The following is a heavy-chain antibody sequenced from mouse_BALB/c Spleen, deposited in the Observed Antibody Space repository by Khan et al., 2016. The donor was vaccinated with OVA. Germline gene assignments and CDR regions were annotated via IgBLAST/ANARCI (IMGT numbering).Heavy chain of an antibody. J-gene: IGHJ2*01. Sequence: QVQLKESGPGLVAPSQSLSLTCTVSGFSLTSYGVHWVRQPPGKGLELLGVIRAGGSTHYNSALMSSLSLSKDNSQSQVLLIMNRMQTDDAAMYYCARLVDIWCQVTTLTVSS. CDR2: IRAGGST. V-gene: IGHV2-9*02. CDR3: ARLVDI. CDR1: GFSLTSYG. D-gene: IGHD1-3*01.